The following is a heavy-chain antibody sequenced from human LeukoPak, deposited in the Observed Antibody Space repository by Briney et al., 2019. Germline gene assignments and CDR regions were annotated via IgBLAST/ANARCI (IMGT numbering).Heavy chain of an antibody. D-gene: IGHD6-19*01. V-gene: IGHV1-2*02. Sequence: ASVKVSCKASGYTFTGYYMHWVRQAPGHGLEWMGWINPNSGGTNYAQKFQGRVTMTRDTSINTAYMELSRLRSDDTAVYYCARLAGTDFDYWGQGTLVTVSS. CDR3: ARLAGTDFDY. CDR2: INPNSGGT. CDR1: GYTFTGYY. J-gene: IGHJ4*02.